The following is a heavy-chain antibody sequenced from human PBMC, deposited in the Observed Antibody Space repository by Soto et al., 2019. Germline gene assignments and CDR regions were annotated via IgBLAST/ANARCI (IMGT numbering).Heavy chain of an antibody. CDR3: ARNSDHFDY. CDR1: GFTLSDYY. V-gene: IGHV3-11*01. D-gene: IGHD3-3*02. CDR2: ISSSSRTI. Sequence: GWSLRLSCAASGFTLSDYYMSGIRQAPGKGLEWVSYISSSSRTIYYADSVRGRFTISRDNAENSVYLQMNSLRAEDTALYYCARNSDHFDYWGQGIMVTVSS. J-gene: IGHJ4*02.